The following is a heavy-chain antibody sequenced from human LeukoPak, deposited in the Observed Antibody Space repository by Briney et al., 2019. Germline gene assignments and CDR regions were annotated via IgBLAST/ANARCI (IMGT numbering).Heavy chain of an antibody. CDR2: ISGSGGST. V-gene: IGHV3-23*01. CDR1: GFTFSSYA. J-gene: IGHJ4*02. Sequence: GGSLRLSCAASGFTFSSYAMSWVRQAPGKGLEWVSAISGSGGSTYYADSAKGRFTISRDNSKNTLYLQMNSLRAEDTAVYYCAKYPQVPTLYYFDYWGQGTLVTVSS. CDR3: AKYPQVPTLYYFDY. D-gene: IGHD2-2*01.